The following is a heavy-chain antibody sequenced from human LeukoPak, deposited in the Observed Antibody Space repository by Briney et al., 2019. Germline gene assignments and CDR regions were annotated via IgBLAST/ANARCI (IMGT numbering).Heavy chain of an antibody. CDR1: GFPFSSYG. V-gene: IGHV3-30*02. CDR3: AKTHSTSWGYFDY. D-gene: IGHD2-2*01. Sequence: GGSLRLSCAASGFPFSSYGMHWVRQAPGKGLEWVAFIRYDGNTKYYADSVKGRFTISRDNSKNTLYLQMNSLIPEDTAVYYCAKTHSTSWGYFDYWGKGTLVTVSS. J-gene: IGHJ4*02. CDR2: IRYDGNTK.